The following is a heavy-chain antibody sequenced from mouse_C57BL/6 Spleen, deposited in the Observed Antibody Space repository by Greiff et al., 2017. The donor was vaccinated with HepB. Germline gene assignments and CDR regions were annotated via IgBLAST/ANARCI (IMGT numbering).Heavy chain of an antibody. D-gene: IGHD1-1*01. CDR3: ARGVVGYFDV. CDR1: GFTFSDYG. J-gene: IGHJ1*03. CDR2: ISSGSSTI. Sequence: DVKLVESGGGLVKPGGSLKLSCAASGFTFSDYGMHWVRQAPEKGLEWVAYISSGSSTIYYADTVKGRFTISRDNAKNTLFLQMTSLRSEDTAMYYCARGVVGYFDVWGTGTTVTVSS. V-gene: IGHV5-17*01.